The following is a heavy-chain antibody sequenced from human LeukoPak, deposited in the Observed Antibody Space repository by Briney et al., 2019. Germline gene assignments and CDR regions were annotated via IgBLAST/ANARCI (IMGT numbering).Heavy chain of an antibody. V-gene: IGHV1-46*01. Sequence: ASEKVSCKASGYTFTSYYMHWGRHAPGQGPEWMGIINPSGGSTSYAKKFQSRVAMTRDTSTSTVYMELSSLGSADTAVYYCARDNSYGSGSSFDYWGQGTLVTVSS. J-gene: IGHJ4*02. CDR2: INPSGGST. D-gene: IGHD3-10*01. CDR3: ARDNSYGSGSSFDY. CDR1: GYTFTSYY.